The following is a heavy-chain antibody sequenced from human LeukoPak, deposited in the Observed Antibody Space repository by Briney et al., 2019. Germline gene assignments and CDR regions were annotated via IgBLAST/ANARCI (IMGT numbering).Heavy chain of an antibody. V-gene: IGHV4-39*07. D-gene: IGHD2-2*01. Sequence: SETLSLTCTVSGGSISSSSYYWGWIRQPPGKGLEWIGSIYHSGSTYYNPSLKSRVTISVDTSKNQFSLKLSSVTAADTAVYYCAKPAAIGVGIDAFDIWGQGTMVTVSS. CDR3: AKPAAIGVGIDAFDI. J-gene: IGHJ3*02. CDR1: GGSISSSSYY. CDR2: IYHSGST.